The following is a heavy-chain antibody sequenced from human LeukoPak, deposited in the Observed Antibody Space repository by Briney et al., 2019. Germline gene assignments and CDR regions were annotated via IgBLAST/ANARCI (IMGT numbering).Heavy chain of an antibody. J-gene: IGHJ4*02. CDR3: ASSYCSSTSCYDTIDY. Sequence: ASVKVSCKASGYTFTGYYMHWVRQAPGQGLEWMGWINPNSGGTNYAQKFQGRVTMTRDTSISTAYMGLSRLRSDDTAVYYCASSYCSSTSCYDTIDYWGQGTLVTVSS. CDR1: GYTFTGYY. CDR2: INPNSGGT. V-gene: IGHV1-2*02. D-gene: IGHD2-2*01.